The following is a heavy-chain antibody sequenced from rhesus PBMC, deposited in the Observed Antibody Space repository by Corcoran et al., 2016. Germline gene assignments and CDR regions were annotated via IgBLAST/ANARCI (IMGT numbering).Heavy chain of an antibody. CDR3: ARDSYYEDDYGYYPFDY. Sequence: QLQLQESGPGLVKPSETLSLTCAVSGGSLSSNYWSWIRQPPGKGLEWTGRISGSGGSTDYNPSLKSRVTISTDTSKNQFSLKLSSVTAADTAVYYCARDSYYEDDYGYYPFDYWGQGVLVTVSS. J-gene: IGHJ4*01. CDR1: GGSLSSNY. CDR2: ISGSGGST. D-gene: IGHD3-9*01. V-gene: IGHV4-173*01.